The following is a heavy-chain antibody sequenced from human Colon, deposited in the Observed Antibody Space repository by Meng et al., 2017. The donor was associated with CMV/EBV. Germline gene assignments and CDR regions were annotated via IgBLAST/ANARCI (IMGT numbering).Heavy chain of an antibody. CDR2: LNPNSGDT. V-gene: IGHV1-2*02. J-gene: IGHJ4*02. D-gene: IGHD3-10*01. CDR1: GYACTGYF. Sequence: GQLGVTLKKPGAAIDDSWKSSGYACTGYFMFGGRQAPGQGLEWMGSLNPNSGDTNSAQKFHGRLTMTRDTSIHTAYMELGSLRSDDTAVYYCATISGGDFDFWGQGTLVTVSS. CDR3: ATISGGDFDF.